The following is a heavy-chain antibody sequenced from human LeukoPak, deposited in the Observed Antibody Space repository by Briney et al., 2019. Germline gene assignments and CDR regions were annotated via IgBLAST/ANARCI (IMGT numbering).Heavy chain of an antibody. CDR2: IKQDGSEK. J-gene: IGHJ4*02. D-gene: IGHD6-6*01. CDR1: GFTFSNYW. V-gene: IGHV3-7*01. CDR3: ARVYRSSSGYCFDY. Sequence: GGSLRLSCAASGFTFSNYWMSWVRQGPGKGLEWVASIKQDGSEKYYVDSVKGRFTISRDNAENSLFLQMNSLRAEDTAVYYCARVYRSSSGYCFDYWAQGTLVTVSS.